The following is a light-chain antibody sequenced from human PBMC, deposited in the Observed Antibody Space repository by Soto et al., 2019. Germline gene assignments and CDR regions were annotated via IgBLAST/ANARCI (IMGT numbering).Light chain of an antibody. J-gene: IGKJ1*01. CDR3: LQLYNFSWT. CDR1: QGIRND. V-gene: IGKV1-6*01. Sequence: ANQMTQGTSSLAESVGDRVIISCRACQGIRNDLAWYQQKPGKAPRLLIFAASNLQSGVPSRFSGSGSGTDFTLTISRLQPEDFATYYCLQLYNFSWTFGQGTKVDIK. CDR2: AAS.